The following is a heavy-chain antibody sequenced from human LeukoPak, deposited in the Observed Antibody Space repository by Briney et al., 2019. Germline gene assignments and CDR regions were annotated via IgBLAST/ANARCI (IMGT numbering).Heavy chain of an antibody. CDR1: GFSFSSHS. D-gene: IGHD4/OR15-4a*01. CDR3: ARGMIRGALWCVDF. V-gene: IGHV3-21*01. CDR2: ISSSGSYK. J-gene: IGHJ4*02. Sequence: PGGSLRLSCAASGFSFSSHSMHWIRHAPGKCLEWVSSISSSGSYKYYADSLKDRSTISRDNADKSVFVQLNSLTVEDTAVYYCARGMIRGALWCVDFWGLGSLVTVSS.